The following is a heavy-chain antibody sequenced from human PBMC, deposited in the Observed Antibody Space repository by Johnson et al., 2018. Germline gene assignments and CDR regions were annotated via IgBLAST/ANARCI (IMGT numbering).Heavy chain of an antibody. D-gene: IGHD3-22*01. J-gene: IGHJ3*02. Sequence: VQLVESGGGVVRPGGSLRLSCAASGFIFDNYGMSWVRQAPGKGLEWVSGINWNGGSTGYADSVRGRFTISRENAKNALYLQMNSLGAEDTAFYYCARVITAGITLWLSDAFDIWGQGTMVIVSS. V-gene: IGHV3-20*04. CDR1: GFIFDNYG. CDR2: INWNGGST. CDR3: ARVITAGITLWLSDAFDI.